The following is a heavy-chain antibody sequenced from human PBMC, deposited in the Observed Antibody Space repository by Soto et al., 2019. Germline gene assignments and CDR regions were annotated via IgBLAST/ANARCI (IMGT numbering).Heavy chain of an antibody. V-gene: IGHV4-34*01. CDR1: GGSFSAYS. J-gene: IGHJ4*02. Sequence: SETLSLTCAVYGGSFSAYSRSWVRQSPGMGLEWIGKVTHSGSTDYNPSLKSRVTISVDTSKNQFSLKLTSVTAADTAVYYCARGDKDRVFGGVIRRAFDFWGQGTLVTVSS. D-gene: IGHD3-3*01. CDR3: ARGDKDRVFGGVIRRAFDF. CDR2: VTHSGST.